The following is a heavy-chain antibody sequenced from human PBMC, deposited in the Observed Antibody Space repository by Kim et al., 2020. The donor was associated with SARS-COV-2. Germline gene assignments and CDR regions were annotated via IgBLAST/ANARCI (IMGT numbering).Heavy chain of an antibody. D-gene: IGHD3-10*01. J-gene: IGHJ6*02. V-gene: IGHV3-48*03. Sequence: AASVKSRLAISRDNAKNSLSLQMNSLRAEETAVYYCAGARGGITGYYGMDVWGQGTTVTVSS. CDR3: AGARGGITGYYGMDV.